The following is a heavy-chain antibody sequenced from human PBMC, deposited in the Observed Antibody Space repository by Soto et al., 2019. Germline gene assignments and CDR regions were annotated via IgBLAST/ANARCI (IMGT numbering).Heavy chain of an antibody. J-gene: IGHJ5*02. Sequence: LRLSCAASGFSFSTFAMTWVRQAPGKGLEWVSTIISTGISTYYADSVKGRFTISRANSKNTLYLQMNSLRAEDSAVYYCAKGNYGDYGGFDPWGQGTLVTVSS. V-gene: IGHV3-23*01. CDR3: AKGNYGDYGGFDP. CDR1: GFSFSTFA. CDR2: IISTGIST. D-gene: IGHD4-17*01.